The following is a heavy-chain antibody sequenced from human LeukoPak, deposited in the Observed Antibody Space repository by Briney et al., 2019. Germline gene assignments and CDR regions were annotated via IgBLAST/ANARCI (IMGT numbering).Heavy chain of an antibody. CDR3: ARDSSYSNNVQHYFDY. J-gene: IGHJ4*02. CDR1: GFTFSSYW. Sequence: GGSLRLSCAASGFTFSSYWTHWVRQAPGKGLVWVSRINSDGSSTSYADSVKGRFTISRDNAKNTLYLQMNSLRAEDTAVYYCARDSSYSNNVQHYFDYWGQGTLVTVSS. CDR2: INSDGSST. V-gene: IGHV3-74*01. D-gene: IGHD4-11*01.